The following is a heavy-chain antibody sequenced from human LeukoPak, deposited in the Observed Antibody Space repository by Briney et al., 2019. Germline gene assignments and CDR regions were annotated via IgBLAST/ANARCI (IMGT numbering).Heavy chain of an antibody. CDR2: IYYSGST. CDR3: ARGLFSGYPTSD. CDR1: GGSISSYY. Sequence: TSETLSLTCTVSGGSISSYYWNWIRQPPGKGLEWIGYIYYSGSTNYNPSLKIRVSISVDTSKNQFSLRLSSVTAADTAVYYCARGLFSGYPTSDWGQGNVATVCS. V-gene: IGHV4-59*12. D-gene: IGHD3-22*01. J-gene: IGHJ4*02.